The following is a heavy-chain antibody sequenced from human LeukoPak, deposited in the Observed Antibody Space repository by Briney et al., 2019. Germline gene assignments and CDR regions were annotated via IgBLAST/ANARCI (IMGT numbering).Heavy chain of an antibody. V-gene: IGHV3-7*01. CDR3: ARGGQPGYYFDY. CDR1: GFTFSDYY. D-gene: IGHD1-14*01. Sequence: GGSLRLSCAASGFTFSDYYMSWIRQAPGKGLEWVANIKQDGSEKYYVDSVKGRFTISRDNARNSLYLQINSLRAEDTAVYYCARGGQPGYYFDYWGQGTLVTVSS. J-gene: IGHJ4*02. CDR2: IKQDGSEK.